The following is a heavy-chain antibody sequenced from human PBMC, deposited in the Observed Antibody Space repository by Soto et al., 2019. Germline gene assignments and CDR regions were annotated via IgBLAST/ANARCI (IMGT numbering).Heavy chain of an antibody. V-gene: IGHV3-48*03. D-gene: IGHD5-18*01. CDR3: AREDADNLPDTFGF. CDR2: ISTSGSLT. CDR1: GFTFRNYE. J-gene: IGHJ4*02. Sequence: GGSLRLSCATFGFTFRNYEMNWVRQAPGKGLEWVSYISTSGSLTYYAESVKGRFSVSRDNAKNSLHLQMDSLRDEDTALYYWAREDADNLPDTFGFWGQGTLVTVSS.